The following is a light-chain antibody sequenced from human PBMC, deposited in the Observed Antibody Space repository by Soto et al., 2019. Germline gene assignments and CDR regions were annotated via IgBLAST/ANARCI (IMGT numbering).Light chain of an antibody. Sequence: EIVLTQSPGTLSLSAGERATLXXRASQSVSSYLAWYQLKPGQAPRVXIYDASNRATGIPARFSGSGSGTDFTLTISSLEPEDFAVYYCQQRTNWPWTFGQGTKVDIK. CDR1: QSVSSY. V-gene: IGKV3-11*01. CDR3: QQRTNWPWT. CDR2: DAS. J-gene: IGKJ1*01.